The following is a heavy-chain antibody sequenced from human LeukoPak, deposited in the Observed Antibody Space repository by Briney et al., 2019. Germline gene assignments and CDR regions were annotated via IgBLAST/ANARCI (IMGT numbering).Heavy chain of an antibody. CDR2: MNPNSGNT. J-gene: IGHJ5*02. Sequence: ASVKVSCKASGYTFTSYDINWVRQATGQGREWMGWMNPNSGNTGYAQKFQGRVTITRNTSISTASMELSSLRSEDTAVYYCARGARSIYIVVVPAAIGYWFDRWGQGTLVTVSS. D-gene: IGHD2-2*01. V-gene: IGHV1-8*03. CDR1: GYTFTSYD. CDR3: ARGARSIYIVVVPAAIGYWFDR.